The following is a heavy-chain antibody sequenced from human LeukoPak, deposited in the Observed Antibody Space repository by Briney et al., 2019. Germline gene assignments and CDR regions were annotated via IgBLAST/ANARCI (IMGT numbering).Heavy chain of an antibody. CDR1: GFTFSSYA. J-gene: IGHJ4*02. Sequence: GGSLRLSCAASGFTFSSYAMSWVRQAPGKGLDWVSSINGGGGSTYYADSVKGRFTISRDNAKNSLYLQMNNLRADDTAVYYCTRDPRHLDYWGQGTLVTVSS. CDR3: TRDPRHLDY. CDR2: INGGGGST. V-gene: IGHV3-23*01.